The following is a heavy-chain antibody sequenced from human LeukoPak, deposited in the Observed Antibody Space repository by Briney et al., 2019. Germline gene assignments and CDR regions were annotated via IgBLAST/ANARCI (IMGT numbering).Heavy chain of an antibody. CDR2: INHSGST. CDR3: ARHVYYYGSGSYLAANWFDP. J-gene: IGHJ5*02. Sequence: SETLSLTCAVYGGSFSGYYWSWIRQPPGKGLEWIGEINHSGSTNYNPSLKSRVTISVDTSKNQFSLKLSSVTAADTAVYYCARHVYYYGSGSYLAANWFDPWGQGTLVTVSS. V-gene: IGHV4-34*01. D-gene: IGHD3-10*01. CDR1: GGSFSGYY.